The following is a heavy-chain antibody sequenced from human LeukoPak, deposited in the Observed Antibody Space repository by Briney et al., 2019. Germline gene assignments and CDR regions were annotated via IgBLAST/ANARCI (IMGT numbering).Heavy chain of an antibody. CDR1: GGTFSSYA. CDR3: ARLSIAVAGTEDY. J-gene: IGHJ4*02. Sequence: SVKVSCKASGGTFSSYAISWVRQAPGQGLEWMGGIIPIFGTANYAQKFQGRVTITADKSTSTAYMELSSLRSEDTVVYYCARLSIAVAGTEDYWGQGTLVTVSS. V-gene: IGHV1-69*06. D-gene: IGHD6-19*01. CDR2: IIPIFGTA.